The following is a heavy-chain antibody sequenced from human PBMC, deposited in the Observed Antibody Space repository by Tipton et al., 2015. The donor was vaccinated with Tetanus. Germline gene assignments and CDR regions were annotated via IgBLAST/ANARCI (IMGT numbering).Heavy chain of an antibody. CDR3: AREADCSGGSCFSGDFDN. V-gene: IGHV3-33*01. CDR2: SWCDGTDK. CDR1: GFIFSSYG. D-gene: IGHD2-15*01. J-gene: IGHJ4*02. Sequence: SLRLSCAASGFIFSSYGIHWVRQAPGKGLEWVAVSWCDGTDKYYADSVKGRFTISRDNSKNTLYLQMNSPRAEDTAVYYCAREADCSGGSCFSGDFDNWGQGTQVTVSS.